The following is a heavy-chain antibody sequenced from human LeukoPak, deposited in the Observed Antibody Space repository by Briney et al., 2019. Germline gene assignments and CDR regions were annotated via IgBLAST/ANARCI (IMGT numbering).Heavy chain of an antibody. Sequence: SETLSLTCTVSGGSISRYYWSWIRQPPGKGLEWLAYIYYSGSTNYNPSLKSRVTISADTSKNQISLRLRSVTAADTAMLYCARDGDAVSAAIAGAFDLWGRGTMVTVSS. CDR1: GGSISRYY. J-gene: IGHJ3*01. V-gene: IGHV4-59*12. D-gene: IGHD2-2*01. CDR3: ARDGDAVSAAIAGAFDL. CDR2: IYYSGST.